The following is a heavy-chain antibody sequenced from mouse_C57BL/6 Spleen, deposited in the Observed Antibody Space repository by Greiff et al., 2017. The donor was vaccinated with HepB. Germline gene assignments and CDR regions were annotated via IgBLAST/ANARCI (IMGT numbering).Heavy chain of an antibody. Sequence: EVMLVESGEGLVKPGGSLKLSCAASGFTFSSYAMSWVRQTPEKRLEWVAYISSGCDYIYYADTVKGRFTISRDNARNTLYLQMSSLKSEDTAMYYCTRGTTVAHWYFDVWGTGTTVTVSS. V-gene: IGHV5-9-1*02. CDR3: TRGTTVAHWYFDV. CDR1: GFTFSSYA. J-gene: IGHJ1*03. CDR2: ISSGCDYI. D-gene: IGHD1-1*01.